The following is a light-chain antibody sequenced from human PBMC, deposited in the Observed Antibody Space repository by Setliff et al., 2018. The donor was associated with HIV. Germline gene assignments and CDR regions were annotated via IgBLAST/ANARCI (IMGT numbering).Light chain of an antibody. Sequence: QSVLTQPASVSGSPGQSITISCTGTSGDVGRYNLVSWYQQLPGKPPKLMIYHASKRPSGVSNRFSGSKSGNTASLTISGLQAEDEADYYCCSNTGSNTYVFGTGTKGTVL. V-gene: IGLV2-23*01. CDR2: HAS. J-gene: IGLJ1*01. CDR3: CSNTGSNTYV. CDR1: SGDVGRYNL.